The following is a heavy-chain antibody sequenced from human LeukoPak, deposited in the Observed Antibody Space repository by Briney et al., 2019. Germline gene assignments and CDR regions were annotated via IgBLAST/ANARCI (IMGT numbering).Heavy chain of an antibody. CDR2: INHSGST. J-gene: IGHJ4*02. Sequence: PSETLSLTCAVYGGSFSGYYWSWIRQPPGKGLEWIGEINHSGSTNYNPSLKSRVTISVDTSKNQFSLKLSSVIAADTAIYYCARSGWYSFDYWSQGTLVSVSS. D-gene: IGHD6-19*01. CDR1: GGSFSGYY. CDR3: ARSGWYSFDY. V-gene: IGHV4-34*01.